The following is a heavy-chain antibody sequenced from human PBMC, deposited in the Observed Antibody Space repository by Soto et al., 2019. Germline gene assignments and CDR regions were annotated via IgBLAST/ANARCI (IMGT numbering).Heavy chain of an antibody. CDR1: RFDFSSYE. CDR3: ARGGGYCTPTSCAIDS. CDR2: VSLTGDRT. V-gene: IGHV3-23*01. D-gene: IGHD2-8*01. Sequence: EVQLLESGGGLVQPGGSLRLSCVASRFDFSSYEMSWVRQAAGKGLEWVSRVSLTGDRTNYAGSVKGRFTVSRDNFKTALYLERDSLRPDDTAIYYCARGGGYCTPTSCAIDSWGRGTPVTVSS. J-gene: IGHJ4*02.